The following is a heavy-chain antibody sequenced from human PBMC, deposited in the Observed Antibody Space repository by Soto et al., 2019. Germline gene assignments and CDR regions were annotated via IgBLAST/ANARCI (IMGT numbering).Heavy chain of an antibody. J-gene: IGHJ6*02. Sequence: PSETLSLTCTVSGGSISSGGYYWSWIRQHPGKGLEWIGYIYYSGSTYYNPSLKSRVTISVDTSKNQFSLKLSSVTAADTAVYYCAVTVVPAAIEDYYGMDVWGQGTTVTVSS. CDR3: AVTVVPAAIEDYYGMDV. V-gene: IGHV4-31*03. D-gene: IGHD2-2*01. CDR2: IYYSGST. CDR1: GGSISSGGYY.